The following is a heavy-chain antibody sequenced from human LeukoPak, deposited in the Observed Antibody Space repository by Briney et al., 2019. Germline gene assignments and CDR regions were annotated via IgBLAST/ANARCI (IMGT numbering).Heavy chain of an antibody. Sequence: PGGSLRLSCAASGFTFSSYNMNWVRQAPGKGLEWVSYISTSSNTIYYADSVKGRFTISRDNSKNTLYLQMNSLRAEDTAVYYCAKAVWITDYPPHLYYFDYWGRGTLVTVSS. CDR2: ISTSSNTI. V-gene: IGHV3-48*01. CDR3: AKAVWITDYPPHLYYFDY. CDR1: GFTFSSYN. J-gene: IGHJ4*02. D-gene: IGHD1-14*01.